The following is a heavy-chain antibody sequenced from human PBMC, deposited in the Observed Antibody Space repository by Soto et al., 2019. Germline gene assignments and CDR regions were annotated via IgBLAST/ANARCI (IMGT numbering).Heavy chain of an antibody. V-gene: IGHV1-69*06. D-gene: IGHD2-2*01. CDR1: GGTFSSYA. J-gene: IGHJ6*02. Sequence: QVQLVQSGAEVKKPGSSVKVSCKASGGTFSSYAISWVRQAPGQGLEWMGGIIPIFGTANYAQKFQGRVTITADKSTSTAYMELSSLRSEDTAVYYCARGGVVVPASYYYYGMDVWGQGTTVTVSS. CDR2: IIPIFGTA. CDR3: ARGGVVVPASYYYYGMDV.